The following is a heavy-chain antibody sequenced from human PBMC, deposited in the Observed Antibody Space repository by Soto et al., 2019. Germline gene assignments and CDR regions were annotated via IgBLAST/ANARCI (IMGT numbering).Heavy chain of an antibody. V-gene: IGHV1-69*01. CDR2: IIPIFGTA. Sequence: QVQLVQSGAEVKKPGSSVKVSCKASGGTFSSYAISWVRQAPRQGLEWMGGIIPIFGTANYAQKFQGRVTITADESTSTAYMELSSLRSEDTAVYYCAIPTEDSGYYGDAFDIWGQGTMVTVSS. J-gene: IGHJ3*02. CDR1: GGTFSSYA. CDR3: AIPTEDSGYYGDAFDI. D-gene: IGHD3-22*01.